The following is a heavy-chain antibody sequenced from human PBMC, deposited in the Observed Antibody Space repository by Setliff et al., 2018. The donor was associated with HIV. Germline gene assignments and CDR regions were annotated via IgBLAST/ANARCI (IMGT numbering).Heavy chain of an antibody. Sequence: PSETLSLTCTVSGGSISSGSYYWSWIRQPAGKGLEWIGSIYYSGSTNYKSSLKSRITISVDTSKNQFSLKLTSVTAADMGVYYCARGRKKTLAVSGTRYFDFWGQGTLVTVSS. D-gene: IGHD6-19*01. CDR3: ARGRKKTLAVSGTRYFDF. CDR1: GGSISSGSYY. V-gene: IGHV4-61*10. J-gene: IGHJ4*02. CDR2: IYYSGST.